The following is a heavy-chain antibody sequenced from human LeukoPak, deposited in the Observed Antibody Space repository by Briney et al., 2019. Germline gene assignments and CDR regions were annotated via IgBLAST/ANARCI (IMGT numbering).Heavy chain of an antibody. D-gene: IGHD1-26*01. J-gene: IGHJ4*02. V-gene: IGHV4-39*01. CDR1: GGSISSSSYY. CDR3: ARGVRGGSFLYY. Sequence: SETLSLTCTVSGGSISSSSYYWGWIRQPPGKGLEWIGSIYYSGSTYYNPSLKSRVTISVDTSKNQFSLKLSSVTAADTAVYYCARGVRGGSFLYYWGQGTLVTVSS. CDR2: IYYSGST.